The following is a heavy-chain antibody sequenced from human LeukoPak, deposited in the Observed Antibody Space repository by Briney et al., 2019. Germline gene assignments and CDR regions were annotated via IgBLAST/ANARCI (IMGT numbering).Heavy chain of an antibody. CDR3: ARDSGGGSTGYYDEEYFDY. J-gene: IGHJ4*02. CDR1: GFTFSSYS. CDR2: ISSSSSYM. V-gene: IGHV3-21*01. D-gene: IGHD3-22*01. Sequence: GGSLRLSCAASGFTFSSYSMNWVRQAPGKGLEWVSSISSSSSYMYYADSVKGRFTISRDNAKNSLYLQMNSLRAEDTAVYYCARDSGGGSTGYYDEEYFDYWGQGTLVTVSS.